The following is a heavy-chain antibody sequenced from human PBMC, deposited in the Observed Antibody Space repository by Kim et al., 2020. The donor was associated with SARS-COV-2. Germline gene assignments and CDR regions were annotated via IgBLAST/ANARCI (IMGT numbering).Heavy chain of an antibody. CDR3: ASERSFSKRFDY. CDR2: INHSGST. Sequence: SETLSLTCAVYGGSFSGYYWSWIRQPPGKGLEWIGEINHSGSTNYNPSLKSRVTISVDTSKNQFSLKLSSVTAADTAVYYCASERSFSKRFDYWGQGTLVTVSS. CDR1: GGSFSGYY. J-gene: IGHJ4*02. D-gene: IGHD3-3*02. V-gene: IGHV4-34*01.